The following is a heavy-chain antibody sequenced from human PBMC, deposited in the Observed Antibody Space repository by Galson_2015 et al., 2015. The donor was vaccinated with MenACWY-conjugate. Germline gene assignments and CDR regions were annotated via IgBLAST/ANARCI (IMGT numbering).Heavy chain of an antibody. D-gene: IGHD2-2*01. Sequence: SLRLSCAASGFTFSRYWMHWVRQSPGKGLEWVSRINSDGSAADYADSVEGRFTISRDNAKNTLYLQMNSLRAEDTAVYYCAAYCSSPSGYANAAYWGHRTLGTVSS. CDR2: INSDGSAA. CDR1: GFTFSRYW. CDR3: AAYCSSPSGYANAAY. J-gene: IGHJ4*01. V-gene: IGHV3-74*01.